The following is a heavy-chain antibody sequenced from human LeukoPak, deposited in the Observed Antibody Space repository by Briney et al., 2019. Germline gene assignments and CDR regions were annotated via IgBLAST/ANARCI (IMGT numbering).Heavy chain of an antibody. CDR1: GFTFSSYA. Sequence: GRSLRLSCAASGFTFSSYAMHWVRQAPGKGLEWAAVISYDGSDKYYADSVKGRFTISRDNSKNTLYLQMNSLRAEDTAVYYCALIEYCSSTSCYAFDYWGQGTLVTVSS. J-gene: IGHJ4*02. D-gene: IGHD2-2*01. CDR2: ISYDGSDK. V-gene: IGHV3-30*04. CDR3: ALIEYCSSTSCYAFDY.